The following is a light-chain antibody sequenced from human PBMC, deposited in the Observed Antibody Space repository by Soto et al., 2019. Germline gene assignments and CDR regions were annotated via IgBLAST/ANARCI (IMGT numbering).Light chain of an antibody. V-gene: IGKV3-11*01. Sequence: EIDLTQSPATLSLTPGERATLSCRASQSVSSYLAWYQQKPGQAPRLLIYDASNRATGIPARFSGGGSGTDFTLTISSLEPEDFAVYYCQQRFNWPRFTFGQGTKLKIK. CDR3: QQRFNWPRFT. CDR1: QSVSSY. J-gene: IGKJ2*01. CDR2: DAS.